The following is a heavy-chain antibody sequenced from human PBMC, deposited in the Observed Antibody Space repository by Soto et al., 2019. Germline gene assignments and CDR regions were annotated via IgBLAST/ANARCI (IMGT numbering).Heavy chain of an antibody. D-gene: IGHD2-15*01. V-gene: IGHV3-74*01. J-gene: IGHJ6*02. Sequence: PGGSLRLSCAASGFTFTDYWIHWVRQAPGKGLVWVSRISSDGTGTTYADSVKGRFAISRDNAKNTVYLQMNSLRAEDTAVYFCARVKLPRYHYYYGMDVWGQGTAVTVSS. CDR1: GFTFTDYW. CDR3: ARVKLPRYHYYYGMDV. CDR2: ISSDGTGT.